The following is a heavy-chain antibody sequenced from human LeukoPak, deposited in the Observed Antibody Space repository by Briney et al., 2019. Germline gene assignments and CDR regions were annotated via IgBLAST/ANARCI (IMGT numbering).Heavy chain of an antibody. CDR2: INHSGST. CDR3: ARLSGGSYYYYYYGMDV. Sequence: SETLSLTCAVYGGSFSGYYWSWIRQPPGKGLEWIGEINHSGSTNCNPSLKSRVTISVDTSKNQFSLKLSSVTAADTAVYYCARLSGGSYYYYYYGMDVWGQGTTVTVSS. J-gene: IGHJ6*02. V-gene: IGHV4-34*01. D-gene: IGHD1-26*01. CDR1: GGSFSGYY.